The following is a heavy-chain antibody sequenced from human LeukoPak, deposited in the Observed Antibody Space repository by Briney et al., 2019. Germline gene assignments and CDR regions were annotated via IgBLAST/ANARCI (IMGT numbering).Heavy chain of an antibody. J-gene: IGHJ6*03. CDR2: ILVVVHVQ. CDR1: GFTFSTYW. CDR3: ARVYCSSTSCYRSRSIYYYYYMDV. V-gene: IGHV3-7*01. D-gene: IGHD2-2*01. Sequence: GGSLRVSCVASGFTFSTYWMRSVRQTLGKGRERVANILVVVHVQDYVDSVKGRFNISRDNAKHSLYLQMNCLRAEDTAVYYCARVYCSSTSCYRSRSIYYYYYMDVWGKGTTVTLSS.